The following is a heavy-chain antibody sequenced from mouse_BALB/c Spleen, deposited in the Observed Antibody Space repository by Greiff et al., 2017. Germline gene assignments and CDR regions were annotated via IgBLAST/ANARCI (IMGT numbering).Heavy chain of an antibody. J-gene: IGHJ3*01. CDR1: GFTFSDYY. CDR2: ISDGGSYT. CDR3: ARDSGNYAWFAY. Sequence: EVNLVESGGGLVKPGGSLKLSCAASGFTFSDYYMYWVRQTPEKRLEWVATISDGGSYTYYPDSVKGRFTISRDNAKNNLYLQMSSLKSEDTAMYYCARDSGNYAWFAYWGQGTLVTVSA. D-gene: IGHD2-1*01. V-gene: IGHV5-4*02.